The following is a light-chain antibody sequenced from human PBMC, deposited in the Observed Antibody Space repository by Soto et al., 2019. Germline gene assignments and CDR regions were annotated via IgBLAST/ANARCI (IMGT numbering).Light chain of an antibody. Sequence: DIQMTQSPSTLSASVGDRVTITCRASQSVIRWLAWYQQKPGKAPNLLIYKASNLEYGVSSRFSGSGYGTDFTLTISSLQPEDVATYYCQKFNAVPTFGGGTKVEI. CDR2: KAS. J-gene: IGKJ4*01. V-gene: IGKV1-5*03. CDR3: QKFNAVPT. CDR1: QSVIRW.